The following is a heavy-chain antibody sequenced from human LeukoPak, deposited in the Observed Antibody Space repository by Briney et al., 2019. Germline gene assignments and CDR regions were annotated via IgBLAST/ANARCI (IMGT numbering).Heavy chain of an antibody. CDR2: ISDSSSYI. V-gene: IGHV3-21*01. J-gene: IGHJ6*02. Sequence: GGPLRLSCAASGFTFNSYSMDWVRQAPGKGLEWVSSISDSSSYIYYADSVKGRFTFSRDNAKNSLYLQMNSLRAEDTGVYYCAREAVYSSGWYFYNGLDVWGQGTTVTVSS. CDR1: GFTFNSYS. CDR3: AREAVYSSGWYFYNGLDV. D-gene: IGHD6-19*01.